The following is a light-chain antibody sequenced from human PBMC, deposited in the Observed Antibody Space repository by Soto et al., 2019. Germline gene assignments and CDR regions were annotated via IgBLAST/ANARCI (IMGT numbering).Light chain of an antibody. CDR3: QEYGSSRA. CDR2: GAS. CDR1: QSLSSSY. Sequence: EIVLTQSPGTLSLSPGERATLSCRASQSLSSSYLAWYQQKPGQAPRLLIYGASSRASGIPDRFSGSGSGTYFTLTISRLEPEDFAVYYCQEYGSSRAFGQGTKVEIK. V-gene: IGKV3-20*01. J-gene: IGKJ1*01.